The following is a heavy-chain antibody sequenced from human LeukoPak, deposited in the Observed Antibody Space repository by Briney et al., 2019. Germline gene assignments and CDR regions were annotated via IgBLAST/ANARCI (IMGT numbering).Heavy chain of an antibody. J-gene: IGHJ4*02. CDR2: IYYSGST. CDR3: ARLGWWDS. V-gene: IGHV4-39*01. CDR1: GDSVSNDKYY. Sequence: SETLSLTCTVSGDSVSNDKYYRGWIRQPPGKGLEWIGSIYYSGSTYYNPTLNSRVTISVDTSKNQFSLKLSSVTAADTAVYYCARLGWWDSWGQGTLVTVSS. D-gene: IGHD2-15*01.